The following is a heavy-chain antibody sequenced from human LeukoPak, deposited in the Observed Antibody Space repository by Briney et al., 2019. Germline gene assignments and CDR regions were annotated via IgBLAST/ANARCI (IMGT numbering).Heavy chain of an antibody. CDR3: ARFVVGQWLINY. CDR1: GWSFSGYY. D-gene: IGHD6-19*01. J-gene: IGHJ4*02. V-gene: IGHV4-34*01. CDR2: INHSGST. Sequence: PSETLSLTRAVYGWSFSGYYWSWIRQPPGKGLEWIGEINHSGSTNYNPSLKSRVTISVDTSKNQFSLKLSSVTAADTAVYYCARFVVGQWLINYWGQGALVTVSS.